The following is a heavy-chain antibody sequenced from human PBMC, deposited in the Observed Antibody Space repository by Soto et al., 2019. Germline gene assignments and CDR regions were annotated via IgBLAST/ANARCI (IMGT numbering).Heavy chain of an antibody. Sequence: PXEALKISCSTSGYSFISYWISWVRQMPGQGLEWMGKINPINSYTDYSPSFQGHVTVSADQSISTAYLQWSGLQASDTAIYYCARHYTVSSAADYWGQGTLVTVSS. D-gene: IGHD3-3*01. J-gene: IGHJ4*02. V-gene: IGHV5-10-1*01. CDR2: INPINSYT. CDR1: GYSFISYW. CDR3: ARHYTVSSAADY.